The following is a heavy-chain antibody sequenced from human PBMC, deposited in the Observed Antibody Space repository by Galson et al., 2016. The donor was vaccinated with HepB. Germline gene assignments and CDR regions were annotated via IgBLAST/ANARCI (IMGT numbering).Heavy chain of an antibody. CDR3: ARGRTSDIVATIHYFDY. V-gene: IGHV3-23*01. D-gene: IGHD5-12*01. CDR2: ISGSGDLT. Sequence: SLRLSCATSGFTFNNYDITWVRQAPGKGLDWVSVISGSGDLTFYSDSVKGRFTISRDNSKDTVYLQMNSLRAEDTAVYFCARGRTSDIVATIHYFDYWGQGTLVTVSS. CDR1: GFTFNNYD. J-gene: IGHJ4*02.